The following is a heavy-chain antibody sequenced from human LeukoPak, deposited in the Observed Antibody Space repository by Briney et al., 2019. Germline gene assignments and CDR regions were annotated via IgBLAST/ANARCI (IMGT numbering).Heavy chain of an antibody. J-gene: IGHJ3*02. D-gene: IGHD4-17*01. CDR2: ISGSGGST. V-gene: IGHV3-23*01. CDR1: GFTFSSYA. Sequence: GGSLRLSCAASGFTFSSYAMSWVRQAPGKGLEWVSAISGSGGSTYYADSVKGRFTISRDNSKNTLYLQMNSLRAEDTAVYYCAEVNQVYGGYSKKLDAFDIRGQGTMVTVSS. CDR3: AEVNQVYGGYSKKLDAFDI.